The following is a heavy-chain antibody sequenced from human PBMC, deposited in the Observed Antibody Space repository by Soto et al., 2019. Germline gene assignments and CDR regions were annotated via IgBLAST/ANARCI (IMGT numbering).Heavy chain of an antibody. V-gene: IGHV1-69*01. CDR1: RGIFSSYT. J-gene: IGHJ6*02. CDR3: ARGSNTGMVNTLYYAMDV. D-gene: IGHD5-18*01. CDR2: IMPVFGSA. Sequence: QVQLPQSGAEVKEPGSSVKVSCTASRGIFSSYTINWVRQAPGQGLEWLGWIMPVFGSASYAQNLQGRVTITADGSTSTAYMELSSLRSDATAVYYWARGSNTGMVNTLYYAMDVWGQGTTVTGPS.